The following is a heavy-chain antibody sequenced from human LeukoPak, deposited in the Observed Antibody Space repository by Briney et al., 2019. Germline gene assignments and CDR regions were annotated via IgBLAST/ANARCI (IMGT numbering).Heavy chain of an antibody. V-gene: IGHV1-8*01. CDR3: ARGRGYCSSTSCDKYNWFDP. CDR1: GYTFTSYD. Sequence: GASVKVSCKASGYTFTSYDINWVRPATGQGREWLGWMNPNSGNAGYAQKFQGRVTMTRNTSISTAYMELSSLRSEDTAGYYCARGRGYCSSTSCDKYNWFDPWGQGTLVTVSS. CDR2: MNPNSGNA. J-gene: IGHJ5*02. D-gene: IGHD2-2*02.